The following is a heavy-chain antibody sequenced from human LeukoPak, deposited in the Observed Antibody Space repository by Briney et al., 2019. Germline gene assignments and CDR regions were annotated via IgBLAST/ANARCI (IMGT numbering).Heavy chain of an antibody. V-gene: IGHV4-4*02. J-gene: IGHJ4*02. CDR1: GDSISSIKW. Sequence: SETLSLTCDVSGDSISSIKWWSWVRQPPGKGPEWIGEIYHSGSTNYNSSLKSRVTISVDKSKNQFSLKLSSVTAADTAVYYCARVWCSGGSCYSLYFDYWGQGTLVTVSS. CDR3: ARVWCSGGSCYSLYFDY. D-gene: IGHD2-15*01. CDR2: IYHSGST.